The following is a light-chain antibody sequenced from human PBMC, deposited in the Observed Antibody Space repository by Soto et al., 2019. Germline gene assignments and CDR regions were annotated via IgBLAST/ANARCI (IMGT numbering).Light chain of an antibody. CDR2: DAS. CDR3: QQYSAWLLWT. V-gene: IGKV3-15*01. J-gene: IGKJ1*01. Sequence: IVMTQSPATLSMSHGERATLSCRASQSVGTDLAWYQQRPGQAPRLLIYDASTRATGIPARFSGSGSGTEFTLTISSLQSEDSAVYYCQQYSAWLLWTFGQGTKVEVK. CDR1: QSVGTD.